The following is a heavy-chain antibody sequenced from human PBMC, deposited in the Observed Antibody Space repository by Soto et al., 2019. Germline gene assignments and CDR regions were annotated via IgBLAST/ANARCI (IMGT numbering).Heavy chain of an antibody. Sequence: QVQLVESGGGVVQPGRSLRLSCAASGLTLSNYAMHWVRQDPGKGLEWVAVISYDGSNRYYADSVKGRFTISRDNSKNTLYLQMNSLRAEDTAVYYCARVTQAVAADYWGQGTLVTVSS. D-gene: IGHD6-19*01. CDR1: GLTLSNYA. CDR3: ARVTQAVAADY. CDR2: ISYDGSNR. J-gene: IGHJ4*02. V-gene: IGHV3-30-3*01.